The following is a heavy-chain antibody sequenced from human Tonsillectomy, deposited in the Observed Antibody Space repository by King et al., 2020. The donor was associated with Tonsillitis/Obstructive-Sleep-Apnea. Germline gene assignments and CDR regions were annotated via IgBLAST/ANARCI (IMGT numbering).Heavy chain of an antibody. J-gene: IGHJ6*03. D-gene: IGHD3-3*01. CDR2: IFSGGST. CDR1: GFTVNNNH. V-gene: IGHV3-53*01. Sequence: VQLVESGGGLIQPGGSLRLSCAASGFTVNNNHMSWVRQAPGKGLEWVSVIFSGGSTYYADSVKGRFTISRDNSMNTLYLEMNSLRAEDTAVYYCTLYDFWSGYHHYYMDVWGKGTTVTVSS. CDR3: TLYDFWSGYHHYYMDV.